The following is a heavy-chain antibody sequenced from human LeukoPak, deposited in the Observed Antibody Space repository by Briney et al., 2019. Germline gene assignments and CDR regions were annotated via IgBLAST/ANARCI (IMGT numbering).Heavy chain of an antibody. D-gene: IGHD5-18*01. CDR1: GGSISTYY. J-gene: IGHJ3*02. V-gene: IGHV4-59*01. Sequence: SETLSLTCTVSGGSISTYYWSWIRQSPGKELEWIAYIDYRGSTTYNPSLRSRVTISVDTSRNQFSLKLSSVTAADTAVYYCARSRSGYSYDHAAFEIWGQGTLVTVSS. CDR2: IDYRGST. CDR3: ARSRSGYSYDHAAFEI.